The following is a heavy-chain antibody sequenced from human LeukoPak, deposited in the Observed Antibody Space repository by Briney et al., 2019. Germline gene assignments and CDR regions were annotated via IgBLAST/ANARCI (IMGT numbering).Heavy chain of an antibody. CDR2: IYSSGST. CDR3: ARVRWELPDY. J-gene: IGHJ4*02. CDR1: GFTVSSNY. D-gene: IGHD1-26*01. V-gene: IGHV3-66*01. Sequence: GGSLRLSCAASGFTVSSNYMTWVRQAPGKGLEWVSVIYSSGSTYYADSVKGRFTISRDNSKNTLYLQMNSLRAEDTAVYYCARVRWELPDYWGQGTLVTVSS.